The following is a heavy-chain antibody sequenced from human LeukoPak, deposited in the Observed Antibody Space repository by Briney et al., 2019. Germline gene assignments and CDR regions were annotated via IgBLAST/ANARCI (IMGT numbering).Heavy chain of an antibody. V-gene: IGHV5-51*01. J-gene: IGHJ4*02. D-gene: IGHD1-26*01. CDR3: ARLVGVGVGATAMFDY. Sequence: GESLKISCKGSGYSFTNYWIGWVRQMPGKGLEWMGIIYPGDSDTRYSPSFQDQVTISADKSISTAYVQWSSLKASDTAMYYCARLVGVGVGATAMFDYWGQGTLVTVSS. CDR1: GYSFTNYW. CDR2: IYPGDSDT.